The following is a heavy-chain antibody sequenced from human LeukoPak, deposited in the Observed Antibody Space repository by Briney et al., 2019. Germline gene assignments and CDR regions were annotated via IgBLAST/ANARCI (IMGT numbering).Heavy chain of an antibody. J-gene: IGHJ3*02. V-gene: IGHV6-1*01. CDR3: AREVRFGELSSDAFDI. CDR2: TYYRSKWYN. Sequence: SQTLSLTCAISGDSVSSNSATWDWIRQSPSRGLEWLGRTYYRSKWYNDYAVSVKSRITINPDTSKNQFSLQLNSVTAADTAVYYCAREVRFGELSSDAFDIWGQGTMVTVSS. D-gene: IGHD3-10*01. CDR1: GDSVSSNSAT.